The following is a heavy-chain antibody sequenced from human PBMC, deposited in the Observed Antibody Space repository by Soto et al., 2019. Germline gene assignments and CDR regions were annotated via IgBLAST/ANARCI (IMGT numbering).Heavy chain of an antibody. J-gene: IGHJ4*02. D-gene: IGHD6-19*01. CDR1: GFTFSTYA. V-gene: IGHV3-23*01. CDR2: ISDSGGST. Sequence: GGSLRLSCAASGFTFSTYAMNWVRQAPGKGLEWVSTISDSGGSTYYADSVKGRFTISRDNSKNTLYLQMNSLRAEDTAVYYCAKGGATVAGPDDYWGQGTLVTVSS. CDR3: AKGGATVAGPDDY.